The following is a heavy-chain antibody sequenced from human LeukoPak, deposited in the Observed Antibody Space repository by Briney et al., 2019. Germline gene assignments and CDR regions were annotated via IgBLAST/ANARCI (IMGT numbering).Heavy chain of an antibody. V-gene: IGHV4-30-2*01. CDR3: ATSYSSGWYPDY. Sequence: SETLSLTCTVSGGSISSGGYYWSWIRQPPGKGLEWIGYIYHSGSTYYNPSLKSRVTISVDTSKNQFSLKLSSVTAADTAVYYCATSYSSGWYPDYWGQGTLVTVSS. J-gene: IGHJ4*02. CDR1: GGSISSGGYY. CDR2: IYHSGST. D-gene: IGHD6-19*01.